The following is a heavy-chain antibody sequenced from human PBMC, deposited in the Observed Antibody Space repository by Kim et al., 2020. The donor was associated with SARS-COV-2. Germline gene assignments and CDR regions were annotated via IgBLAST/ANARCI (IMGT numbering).Heavy chain of an antibody. CDR1: GDLFSNYF. D-gene: IGHD6-13*01. Sequence: SETLSLTCTVSGDLFSNYFWSWIRQSPEKGLEWIGSVDSSGVANYNPSLKSRVTIKGDTSKNHFSLKLTFVTAADTAVYYCARVHKAGLFDPWGHGTRVTVSS. J-gene: IGHJ5*02. CDR2: VDSSGVA. V-gene: IGHV4-59*13. CDR3: ARVHKAGLFDP.